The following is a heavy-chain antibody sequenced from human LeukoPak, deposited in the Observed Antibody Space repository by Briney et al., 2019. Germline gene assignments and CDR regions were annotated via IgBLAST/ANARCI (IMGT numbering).Heavy chain of an antibody. J-gene: IGHJ3*01. CDR3: ARGPGYSSSDGAFDV. D-gene: IGHD6-13*01. V-gene: IGHV4-34*01. CDR2: INHSGST. CDR1: GGSFSGYY. Sequence: SETLSLTCAVYGGSFSGYYWSWIRQPPGKGLEWIGEINHSGSTNYNPSLKSRVTISVDTSKNQFSLKLSSVTAADTAVYYCARGPGYSSSDGAFDVWGQGTMVTVSS.